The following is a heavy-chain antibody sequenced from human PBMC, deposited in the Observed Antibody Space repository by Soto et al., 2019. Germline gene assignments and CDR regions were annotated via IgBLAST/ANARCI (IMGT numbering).Heavy chain of an antibody. D-gene: IGHD3-16*01. Sequence: QLQLQESGPGLVKPSETLSLTCTVSGGSIGSTSYYWGWIRQPPGKGLEWIGSIYYSGSTYYNPSLKSRVTISVDTSKNQFSLKLSSVTAADTAVYYCARLPDAYRSNYWGQGTLVTVSS. CDR3: ARLPDAYRSNY. V-gene: IGHV4-39*01. J-gene: IGHJ4*02. CDR2: IYYSGST. CDR1: GGSIGSTSYY.